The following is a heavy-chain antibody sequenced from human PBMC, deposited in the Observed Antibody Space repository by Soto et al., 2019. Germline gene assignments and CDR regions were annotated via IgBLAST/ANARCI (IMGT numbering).Heavy chain of an antibody. CDR2: TYYSGST. J-gene: IGHJ4*02. Sequence: QVQLQESGPGLVKPSETLSLTCTVSGGPINNYYWSWIRQSPGKVLEWIGYTYYSGSTNYNPSLKSRVTISIDASKNQFSLQLSSVAAADTAVYYCPRRGCVGGSCDPVLFHYWGQGTLVTVSS. CDR1: GGPINNYY. V-gene: IGHV4-59*08. CDR3: PRRGCVGGSCDPVLFHY. D-gene: IGHD2-15*01.